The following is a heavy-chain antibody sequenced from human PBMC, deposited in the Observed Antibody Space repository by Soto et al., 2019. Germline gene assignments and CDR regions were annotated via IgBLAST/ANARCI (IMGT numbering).Heavy chain of an antibody. CDR1: GFSLSTSEVG. J-gene: IGHJ4*02. Sequence: QITLKESGPTLVKPTQTLTLTCTFSGFSLSTSEVGVGWIRQPPGKALEWLAIIRWNDDKRYSPSLKSRLTITKDTAKNRVVLTITKMDPVDTATYYCAHCERYSLDYWGQGALVTVSS. V-gene: IGHV2-5*01. D-gene: IGHD1-26*01. CDR2: IRWNDDK. CDR3: AHCERYSLDY.